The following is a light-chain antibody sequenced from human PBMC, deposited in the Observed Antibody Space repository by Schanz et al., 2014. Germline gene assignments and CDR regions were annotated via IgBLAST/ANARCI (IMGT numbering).Light chain of an antibody. CDR3: SSYTGSSPLFV. J-gene: IGLJ1*01. V-gene: IGLV2-14*01. Sequence: QSALTQPASVSGSPGQSITISCTGTSSNVGGYNYVSWYQQHPGKAPKLMIYDVVNRPSGVSNRFSGSKSGNTASLTISGLQAEDEADYYCSSYTGSSPLFVFGTGTKLTVL. CDR1: SSNVGGYNY. CDR2: DVV.